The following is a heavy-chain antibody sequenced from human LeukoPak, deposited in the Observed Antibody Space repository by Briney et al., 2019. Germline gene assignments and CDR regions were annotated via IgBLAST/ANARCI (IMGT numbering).Heavy chain of an antibody. CDR2: IYSGGST. J-gene: IGHJ4*02. CDR3: AIDGYDSSGYYYDPPSFDY. D-gene: IGHD3-22*01. V-gene: IGHV3-66*01. Sequence: GGSLRLSCAASGFTVSSNYMSWVRQAPGKGLEWVSVIYSGGSTYYADSVKGRFTISRDNSKNTLYLQMNSLRAEDTAVYYCAIDGYDSSGYYYDPPSFDYWGQGTLVTVSS. CDR1: GFTVSSNY.